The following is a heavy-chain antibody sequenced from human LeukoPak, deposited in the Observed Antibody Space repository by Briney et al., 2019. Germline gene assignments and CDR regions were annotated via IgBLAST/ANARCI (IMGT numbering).Heavy chain of an antibody. CDR3: ARGAYTSSRFDP. J-gene: IGHJ5*02. Sequence: PSETLSLTCTVSGGSISSGTYYWGWIRQPPGKGLEWIGSIYYSGSTYYTPPLKSRVTISVDTSRNQFSLKLSSVTAADTAMYYCARGAYTSSRFDPWGQGSLVTVSS. CDR1: GGSISSGTYY. D-gene: IGHD6-6*01. CDR2: IYYSGST. V-gene: IGHV4-39*01.